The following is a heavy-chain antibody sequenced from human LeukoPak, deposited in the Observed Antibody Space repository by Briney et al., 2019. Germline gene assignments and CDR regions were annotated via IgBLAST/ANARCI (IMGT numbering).Heavy chain of an antibody. D-gene: IGHD6-6*01. CDR1: GFTFTNDY. CDR2: ISSSGSTI. V-gene: IGHV3-11*01. Sequence: GGSLRLSCVVSGFTFTNDYMSWVRQAPGKGLEWVSYISSSGSTIYYADSVKGRFTISRDNAKNSLYLQMNSLRAEDTAVYYCARAGYSSSSPDYWGQGTLVTVSS. J-gene: IGHJ4*02. CDR3: ARAGYSSSSPDY.